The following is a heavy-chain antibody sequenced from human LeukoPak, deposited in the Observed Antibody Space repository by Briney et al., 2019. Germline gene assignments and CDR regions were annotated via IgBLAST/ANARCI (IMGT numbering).Heavy chain of an antibody. CDR1: GFAFSSFA. CDR3: TKELHVAVAVADYYYFYMDA. J-gene: IGHJ6*03. D-gene: IGHD6-19*01. CDR2: INGDGNTT. V-gene: IGHV3-23*01. Sequence: GGSLRLSCAASGFAFSSFAMGWVRQPPGKWLEWLSTINGDGNTTYYSDSVRGRFTISRDNSKNTLYLHMDSLRPDDTAIYYCTKELHVAVAVADYYYFYMDAWGRGTAGTVSS.